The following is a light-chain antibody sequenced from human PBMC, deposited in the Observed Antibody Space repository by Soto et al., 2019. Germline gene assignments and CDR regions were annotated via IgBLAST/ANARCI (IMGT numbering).Light chain of an antibody. Sequence: QSALTQPASVSGSPGQSITISCTGTSSDIGAYNYVSWYQRHPGKAPKLIISAVTNRPSGVSNRFSGSKSDNTASLTISGLQAEDEADYYCSSYTTSTTYVFGTETKLTVL. CDR2: AVT. V-gene: IGLV2-14*03. CDR1: SSDIGAYNY. J-gene: IGLJ1*01. CDR3: SSYTTSTTYV.